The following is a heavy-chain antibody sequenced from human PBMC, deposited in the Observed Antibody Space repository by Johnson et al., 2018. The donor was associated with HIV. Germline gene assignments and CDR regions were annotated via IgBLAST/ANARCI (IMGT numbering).Heavy chain of an antibody. CDR1: GFTFNNYG. CDR2: IRFDETIK. V-gene: IGHV3-30*02. CDR3: ARDILEYSSSVPDAFDI. Sequence: QVQLVESGGGVVQPGGSLRLSCAASGFTFNNYGMHWVRQSPGKGLEWVAFIRFDETIKYYGDSVKGRFTISRDNSKNTLYLQMNSLRAEDTAVYYCARDILEYSSSVPDAFDIWGQGTMVTVSS. D-gene: IGHD6-6*01. J-gene: IGHJ3*02.